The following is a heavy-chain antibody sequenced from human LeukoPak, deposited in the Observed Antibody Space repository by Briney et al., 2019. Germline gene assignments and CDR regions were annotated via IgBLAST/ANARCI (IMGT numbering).Heavy chain of an antibody. CDR1: GGSISSYY. CDR3: ARQAIQNNWFDP. CDR2: IYTSGST. Sequence: PAGTLSLTCTVSGGSISSYYWSWIRQPPGKGLEGIGYIYTSGSTNYNPSLKSRVTISVDTSKNQFSLKLSPVTAADTAVYYCARQAIQNNWFDPWGQGTLVTVSS. D-gene: IGHD1-1*01. J-gene: IGHJ5*02. V-gene: IGHV4-4*09.